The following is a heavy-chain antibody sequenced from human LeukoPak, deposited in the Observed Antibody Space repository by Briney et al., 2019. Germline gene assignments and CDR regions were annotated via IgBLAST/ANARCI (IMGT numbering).Heavy chain of an antibody. D-gene: IGHD2-21*02. CDR1: GFTFSWYG. Sequence: GGSLRLSCLGSGFTFSWYGMNWVRQAPGRGLEYVSAISKNGGNTYYVDSVKGRFTISRDNSKNTLYLQMNSLRVEDMAVYFCVKDLSDRDVDYWGQGTLVTVSS. V-gene: IGHV3-64D*06. CDR2: ISKNGGNT. CDR3: VKDLSDRDVDY. J-gene: IGHJ4*02.